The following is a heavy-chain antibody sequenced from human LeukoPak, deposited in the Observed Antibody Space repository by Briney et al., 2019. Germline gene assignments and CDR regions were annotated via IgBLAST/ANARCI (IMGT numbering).Heavy chain of an antibody. Sequence: ASVKVSCKASGYTFTSYDINWVRQATGQGLEWMGWMNPNSGNTGYAQKFQGRVTITADKSTSTAYMELSSLRSEDTAVYYCARDYYDSSGYYPNWGQGTLVTVSS. J-gene: IGHJ4*02. CDR1: GYTFTSYD. V-gene: IGHV1-8*03. CDR3: ARDYYDSSGYYPN. CDR2: MNPNSGNT. D-gene: IGHD3-22*01.